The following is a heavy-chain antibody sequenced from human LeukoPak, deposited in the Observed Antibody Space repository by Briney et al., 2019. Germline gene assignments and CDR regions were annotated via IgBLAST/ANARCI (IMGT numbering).Heavy chain of an antibody. CDR3: ARRGCNGGSCYAY. J-gene: IGHJ4*02. D-gene: IGHD2-15*01. CDR2: IYPGDSDT. CDR1: GYSFSNDW. Sequence: GESLQISCKGSGYSFSNDWIGWVRQMPGKGLEGMGIIYPGDSDTRYSPSFQGQVTISADKSISTAYLQWSSLGASDTAVYYCARRGCNGGSCYAYWGQGTLVTVSS. V-gene: IGHV5-51*01.